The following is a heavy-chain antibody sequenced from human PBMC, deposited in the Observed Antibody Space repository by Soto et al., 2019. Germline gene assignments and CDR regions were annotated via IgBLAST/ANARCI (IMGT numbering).Heavy chain of an antibody. CDR3: ARGIATGQLDP. Sequence: QVQLVQSGAEVKKPGASVKISCKASGYTFTRYTMNWVRQAPGQRHEWMGWINPDNGNTKSSQKFQDRVIITRDTSASTAYMDLSSLRSEDTAVYYCARGIATGQLDPWGQGTLVTVSS. D-gene: IGHD2-15*01. CDR1: GYTFTRYT. V-gene: IGHV1-3*01. J-gene: IGHJ5*02. CDR2: INPDNGNT.